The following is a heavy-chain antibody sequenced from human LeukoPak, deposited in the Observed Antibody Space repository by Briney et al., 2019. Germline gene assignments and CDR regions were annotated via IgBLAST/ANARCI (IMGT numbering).Heavy chain of an antibody. J-gene: IGHJ4*02. D-gene: IGHD3-10*01. V-gene: IGHV1-46*01. CDR2: INPSGGST. CDR3: ASEFWGISGFDY. Sequence: ASVKASCKASVYTFTSYYMHWVRQAPGQALEWLGIINPSGGSTSYAQKLQGRVTMTRDTSTSTVYMELSSLRSEDTDVYYCASEFWGISGFDYWGQGTLVTVSS. CDR1: VYTFTSYY.